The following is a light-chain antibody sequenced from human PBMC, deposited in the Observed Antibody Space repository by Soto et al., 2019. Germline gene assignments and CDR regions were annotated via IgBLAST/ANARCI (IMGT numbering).Light chain of an antibody. V-gene: IGKV1-5*03. J-gene: IGKJ1*01. CDR1: QSISSW. Sequence: DIQMTQSPSTLSASVGDRVTITCRASQSISSWLAWYQQKPGKAPKLLIYKASSVESVVPSRFSGSGSGTEFTLTISSLQPDDFSTYCCQQYNSYPWTFGQGTKVEIK. CDR2: KAS. CDR3: QQYNSYPWT.